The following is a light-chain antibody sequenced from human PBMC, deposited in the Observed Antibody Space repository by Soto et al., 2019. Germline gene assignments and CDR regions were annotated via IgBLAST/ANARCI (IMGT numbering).Light chain of an antibody. J-gene: IGLJ1*01. CDR3: GSYTSSNTPYV. CDR1: SSDVGGYNY. V-gene: IGLV2-14*01. CDR2: EVS. Sequence: QAASVSGSPGQSITISCTGTSSDVGGYNYVSWYQQLPGKAPKLVIYEVSHRPSGVSYRFSGSKSGNTASLTISGLQAEDEADYYCGSYTSSNTPYVFGTGTKLTVL.